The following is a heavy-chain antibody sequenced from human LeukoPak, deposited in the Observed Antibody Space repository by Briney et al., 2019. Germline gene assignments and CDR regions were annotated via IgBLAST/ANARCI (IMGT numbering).Heavy chain of an antibody. J-gene: IGHJ6*04. CDR2: IYSGGRT. CDR3: ASVPGYYSSTSCYGWEKSYYYYYGMAV. CDR1: GFTVRSNY. Sequence: PGGALRLSCAGSGFTVRSNYMGGVGQAPGKGLAGVSVIYSGGRTCDADSDKGRFTISRDNSKNTMYLQMTSLRAADKALYYCASVPGYYSSTSCYGWEKSYYYYYGMAVWGKGTTVTVSS. D-gene: IGHD2-2*01. V-gene: IGHV3-53*01.